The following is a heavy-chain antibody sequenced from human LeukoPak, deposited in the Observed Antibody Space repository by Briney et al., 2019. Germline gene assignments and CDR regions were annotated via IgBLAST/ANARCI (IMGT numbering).Heavy chain of an antibody. J-gene: IGHJ3*01. CDR3: ARDRIIYGDYGDAFDF. CDR1: AFTFSSYR. D-gene: IGHD4-17*01. V-gene: IGHV3-21*01. CDR2: IRSSNNYI. Sequence: GGSLRLSCAASAFTFSSYRMNWVRQAPGKGLEWVSPIRSSNNYIYYADSVKGRFTISRDNAKNSLYLQMNSLRAKDTAVYYCARDRIIYGDYGDAFDFWGQGTMVTGSS.